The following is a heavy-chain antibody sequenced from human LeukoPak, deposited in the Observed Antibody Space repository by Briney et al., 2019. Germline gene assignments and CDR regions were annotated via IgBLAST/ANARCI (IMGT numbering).Heavy chain of an antibody. D-gene: IGHD2-15*01. CDR1: GGTFSSYA. Sequence: ASVKVSCKASGGTFSSYAISWVRQAPGQGLEWMGGIIPIFGTANYAQKFQGRVTITADESTSTAYMELSSLRSEDTAVYYCARDAPYCSGGSCYNNWGQGTLVTVSS. CDR3: ARDAPYCSGGSCYNN. J-gene: IGHJ4*02. CDR2: IIPIFGTA. V-gene: IGHV1-69*13.